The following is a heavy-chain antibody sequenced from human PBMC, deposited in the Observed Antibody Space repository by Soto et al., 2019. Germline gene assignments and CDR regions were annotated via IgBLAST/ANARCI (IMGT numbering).Heavy chain of an antibody. Sequence: PGGSLRLSCAASGFTVSSNYMSWVRQAPGKGLEWVSVIYSGGSTYYADSVKGRFTISRDNSKNTLYLQMNRLRAEDTAVYYCGGYCSGGSCYSGYYYGMDVWGQGTTVTVSS. D-gene: IGHD2-15*01. J-gene: IGHJ6*02. V-gene: IGHV3-53*01. CDR2: IYSGGST. CDR1: GFTVSSNY. CDR3: GGYCSGGSCYSGYYYGMDV.